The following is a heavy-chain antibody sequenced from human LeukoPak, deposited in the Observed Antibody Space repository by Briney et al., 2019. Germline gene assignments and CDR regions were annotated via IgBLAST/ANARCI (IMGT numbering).Heavy chain of an antibody. D-gene: IGHD1-1*01. Sequence: SETLSLTCTVSGGSISSSSYYWGWIRQPPGKGLEWIGSIYYSGSTYYNPSLKSRVTISVDTSKNQFSLKLSSVTAADTAVYYCARDPLGTVQIDYWGQGTLVTVSS. J-gene: IGHJ4*02. CDR2: IYYSGST. CDR3: ARDPLGTVQIDY. CDR1: GGSISSSSYY. V-gene: IGHV4-39*07.